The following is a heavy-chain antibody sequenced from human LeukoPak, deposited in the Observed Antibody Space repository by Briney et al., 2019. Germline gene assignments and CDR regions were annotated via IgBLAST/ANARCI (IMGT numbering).Heavy chain of an antibody. D-gene: IGHD3-3*01. CDR2: ISYDGSNK. CDR1: GFTFSSYG. Sequence: GGSLKLSCAASGFTFSSYGMHWVRQAPGKGLEWVAVISYDGSNKYYADSVKGRFTISRDNSKNTLYLQMNSLRAEDTDVYYCAKDLILYYDFWSGYSAKPWDGTGYGMDVWGQGTTVTVSS. J-gene: IGHJ6*02. CDR3: AKDLILYYDFWSGYSAKPWDGTGYGMDV. V-gene: IGHV3-30*18.